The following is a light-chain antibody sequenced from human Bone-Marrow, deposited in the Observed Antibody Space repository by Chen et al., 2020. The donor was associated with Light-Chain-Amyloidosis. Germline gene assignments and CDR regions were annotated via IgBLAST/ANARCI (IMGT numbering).Light chain of an antibody. Sequence: SYELTQPPSVSVSPGQTARITCSGDDLLTEYAFLYQQKTGQAPVIVIHRDTERPSGISERFSGSISGTIATLTISGVPAEDEADYHCQSADSSRTYEVIFGGGTKLTVL. V-gene: IGLV3-25*03. CDR3: QSADSSRTYEVI. CDR1: DLLTEY. J-gene: IGLJ2*01. CDR2: RDT.